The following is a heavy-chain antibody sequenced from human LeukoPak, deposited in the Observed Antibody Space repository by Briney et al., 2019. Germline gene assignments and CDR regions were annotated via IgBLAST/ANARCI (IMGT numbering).Heavy chain of an antibody. CDR3: VRGDEAAAGNTLVN. V-gene: IGHV4-34*01. J-gene: IGHJ4*02. D-gene: IGHD6-13*01. CDR2: INHSGST. CDR1: GGSFSGYY. Sequence: PSETLSLTCAVYGGSFSGYYWSWIRQPPGKGLEWIGEINHSGSTNYNPSLKSRVTISVDTSKNQFSLKLSSVTAADTAVYYCVRGDEAAAGNTLVNWGQGTLVTVSS.